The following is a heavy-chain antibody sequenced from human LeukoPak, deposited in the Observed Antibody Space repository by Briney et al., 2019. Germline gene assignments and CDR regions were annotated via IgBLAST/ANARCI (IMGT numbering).Heavy chain of an antibody. D-gene: IGHD6-19*01. V-gene: IGHV1-18*01. J-gene: IGHJ4*02. Sequence: ASVKVSCKASGYPFTTYGITWVRQAPGQGLEWMGWISTYNGDTNYAQKFQGRVTMTTDTSTSTAYIELRSLRSDDTAVYYCARDLGYSSGWYNFDYWGQGTLVTVSS. CDR2: ISTYNGDT. CDR1: GYPFTTYG. CDR3: ARDLGYSSGWYNFDY.